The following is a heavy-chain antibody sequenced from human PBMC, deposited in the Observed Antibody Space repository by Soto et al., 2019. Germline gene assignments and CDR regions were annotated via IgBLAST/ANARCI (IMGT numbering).Heavy chain of an antibody. CDR1: GGSISSYY. J-gene: IGHJ3*02. Sequence: QVQLQESGPGLVKPSETLSLTCTVSGGSISSYYWSWIPQPPGKGLEWIGYIYYSGSTNYNPSLKRRVTISEDTSKIRCSLKLSSVTAADTAVYYCEREIGVGSGYDAFDIWGQGTMVTVSS. CDR3: EREIGVGSGYDAFDI. D-gene: IGHD3-22*01. V-gene: IGHV4-59*01. CDR2: IYYSGST.